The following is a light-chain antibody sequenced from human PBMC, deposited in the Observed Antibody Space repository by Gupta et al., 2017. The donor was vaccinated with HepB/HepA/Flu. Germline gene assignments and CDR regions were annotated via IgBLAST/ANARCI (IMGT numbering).Light chain of an antibody. J-gene: IGLJ2*01. CDR3: CSYGGNSSFEDGV. V-gene: IGLV2-23*01. Sequence: QSALTPPASVSGSPGQSITISCTGTSSDVGSYNLVSWYQQQPGTAPTLMMYEGSKRPSGVSNRFSGSKSGNKDSLTISGSQAEDEADEDCCSYGGNSSFEDGVFGGGTKLTVL. CDR1: SSDVGSYNL. CDR2: EGS.